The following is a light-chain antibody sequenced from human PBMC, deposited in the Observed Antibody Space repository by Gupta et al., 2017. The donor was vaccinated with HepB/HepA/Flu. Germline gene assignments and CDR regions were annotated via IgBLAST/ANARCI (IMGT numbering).Light chain of an antibody. CDR3: SSYTSRSSLGV. CDR1: RSDVGGYNY. Sequence: QSALTRPASVSVSPGQSIPISCTGTRSDVGGYNYVSWYKKQHGKAKKLKMEDVSNRPSGVSNRFSGSKSGKTASITISWLQAEDEADDYGSSYTSRSSLGVFGGGNKLTV. CDR2: DVS. V-gene: IGLV2-14*01. J-gene: IGLJ2*01.